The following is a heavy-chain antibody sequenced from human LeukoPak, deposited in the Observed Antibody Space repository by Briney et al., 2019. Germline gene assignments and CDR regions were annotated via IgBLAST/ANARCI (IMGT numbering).Heavy chain of an antibody. CDR1: GFTFSSYW. V-gene: IGHV3-7*01. CDR3: ARDLGSTYGQHFDF. CDR2: IKQDGSEK. D-gene: IGHD5-18*01. J-gene: IGHJ4*02. Sequence: GGSLRLSCAASGFTFSSYWMSWVRQAPGKGLEWVANIKQDGSEKYYVDSVKGRFTISRDNAKNSLFLQMNSLRAEDTAVYYCARDLGSTYGQHFDFWGQGTLVTVSS.